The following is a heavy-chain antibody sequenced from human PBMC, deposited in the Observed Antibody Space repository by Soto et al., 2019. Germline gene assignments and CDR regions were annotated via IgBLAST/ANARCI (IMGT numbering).Heavy chain of an antibody. CDR3: AKGLYYYDSSGYYPACCYFAY. V-gene: IGHV3-23*01. CDR1: GFTFSSYA. Sequence: EVQLLESGGGLVQPGGSLRLSCAASGFTFSSYAMSWVRQAPGKGLEWVSAISGSGGSTYYADSVKGRFTISRDNSKNTLYLQMNSLRAEDTAIYYCAKGLYYYDSSGYYPACCYFAYWGQGTLVTVSS. J-gene: IGHJ4*02. D-gene: IGHD3-22*01. CDR2: ISGSGGST.